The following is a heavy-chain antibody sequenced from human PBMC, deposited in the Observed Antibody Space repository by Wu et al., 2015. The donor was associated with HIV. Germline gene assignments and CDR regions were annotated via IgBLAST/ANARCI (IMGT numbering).Heavy chain of an antibody. Sequence: QVQLVQSGAEVKKPGASVKVSCKASDYTFTSYGISWVRQAPGQGLEWMGWISAYNGNTNYAQKLQGRVTMTTDTSTSTAYMELRSLRSDDTAVYYCARPDGYCSGGSCYYYGMDVWGQGTTVTVSS. D-gene: IGHD2-15*01. CDR1: DYTFTSYG. CDR3: ARPDGYCSGGSCYYYGMDV. J-gene: IGHJ6*02. V-gene: IGHV1-18*01. CDR2: ISAYNGNT.